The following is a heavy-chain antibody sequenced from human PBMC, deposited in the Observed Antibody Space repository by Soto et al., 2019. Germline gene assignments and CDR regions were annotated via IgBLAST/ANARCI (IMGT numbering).Heavy chain of an antibody. CDR1: GFTFSSYA. CDR3: AKYYDILTGYYKMPFDY. D-gene: IGHD3-9*01. J-gene: IGHJ4*02. V-gene: IGHV3-23*01. Sequence: QPGGSLRLSCSASGFTFSSYAMSWVRQAPGKGLEWVSAISGSGGSTYYADSVKGRFTISRDNSKNTLYLQMNSLRAEDTAVYYCAKYYDILTGYYKMPFDYWGQGTLVTVSS. CDR2: ISGSGGST.